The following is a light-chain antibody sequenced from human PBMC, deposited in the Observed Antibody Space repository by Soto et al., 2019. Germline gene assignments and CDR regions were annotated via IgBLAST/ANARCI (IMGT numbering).Light chain of an antibody. CDR3: QQRYNWPVT. J-gene: IGKJ2*01. Sequence: EIGLTQSPATLSLSPGERATLSCRASQSIASYLAWYQQKPGQAPRLLIYDASNRATGIPARFGGSGSGTDFTLTISSLEPEDFAVYYCQQRYNWPVTFGQGTKLEIK. CDR2: DAS. CDR1: QSIASY. V-gene: IGKV3-11*01.